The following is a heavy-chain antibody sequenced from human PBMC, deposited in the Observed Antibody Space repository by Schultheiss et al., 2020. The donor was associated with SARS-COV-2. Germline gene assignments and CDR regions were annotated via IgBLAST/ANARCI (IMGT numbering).Heavy chain of an antibody. J-gene: IGHJ4*02. Sequence: ESLKISCAVYGGSFSGYYWSWIRQPPGKGLEWIGEINHSGSTNYNPSLKSRVTISVDTSKNQFSLKLSHVTAADTAVYYCARGVGIWFGEFSAPWFDYWGQGTLVTVSS. CDR2: INHSGST. V-gene: IGHV4-34*01. CDR1: GGSFSGYY. D-gene: IGHD3-10*01. CDR3: ARGVGIWFGEFSAPWFDY.